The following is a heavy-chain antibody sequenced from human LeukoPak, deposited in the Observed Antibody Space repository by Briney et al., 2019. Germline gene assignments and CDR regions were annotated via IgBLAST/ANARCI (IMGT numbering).Heavy chain of an antibody. CDR3: AREPDRDGYNFYFDY. CDR2: ISYDGSNK. J-gene: IGHJ4*02. Sequence: GGSLRLSCAASGFTFSSYAMSWVRQAPGKGLEWVAVISYDGSNKYYADSVKGRFAISRDNSKNTLYLQMNSLRAEDTAVYYCAREPDRDGYNFYFDYWGQGTLVTVSS. D-gene: IGHD5-24*01. CDR1: GFTFSSYA. V-gene: IGHV3-30*09.